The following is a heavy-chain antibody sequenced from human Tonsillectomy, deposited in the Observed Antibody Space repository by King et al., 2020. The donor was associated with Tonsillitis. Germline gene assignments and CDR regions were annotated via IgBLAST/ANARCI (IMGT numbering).Heavy chain of an antibody. D-gene: IGHD2-21*01. J-gene: IGHJ5*02. V-gene: IGHV4-39*07. CDR2: IYDSGST. Sequence: QLQESGPGLVKPSETLSLICTVSGGSISSRNYYWGWIRQPPGKGLEWIGSIYDSGSTYYNPSLKSRVTISVDTSKNQFSLKLSSVTAADTAVYYCARKAYRLNWFDPWGQGTLVTVSS. CDR1: GGSISSRNYY. CDR3: ARKAYRLNWFDP.